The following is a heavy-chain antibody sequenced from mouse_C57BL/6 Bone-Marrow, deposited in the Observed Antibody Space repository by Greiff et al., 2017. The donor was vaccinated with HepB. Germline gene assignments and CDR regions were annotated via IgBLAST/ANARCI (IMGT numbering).Heavy chain of an antibody. CDR1: GYAFSSYW. Sequence: LQESGAELVKPGASVKISCKASGYAFSSYWMNWVKQRPGKGLEWIGQIYPGDGDTNYNGKFKGKATLTADKSSSTAYMQLSSLTSEDSAVYFCARCEYDGAWFAYWGQGTLVTVSA. D-gene: IGHD2-4*01. J-gene: IGHJ3*01. CDR3: ARCEYDGAWFAY. V-gene: IGHV1-80*01. CDR2: IYPGDGDT.